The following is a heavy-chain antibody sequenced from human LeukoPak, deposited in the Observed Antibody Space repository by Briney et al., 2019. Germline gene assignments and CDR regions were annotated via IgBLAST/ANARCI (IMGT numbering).Heavy chain of an antibody. J-gene: IGHJ3*02. CDR1: GYTFTGYY. Sequence: ASVKVSCKASGYTFTGYYMHWVRQAPGQGLEWMGWINPNSGGTNYAQKFQGRVTMTRDTSISTAYMELSRLRSDDTAVYYCARLKASLVVVIKDALDIWGQGTMVTVSS. CDR3: ARLKASLVVVIKDALDI. V-gene: IGHV1-2*02. CDR2: INPNSGGT. D-gene: IGHD3-22*01.